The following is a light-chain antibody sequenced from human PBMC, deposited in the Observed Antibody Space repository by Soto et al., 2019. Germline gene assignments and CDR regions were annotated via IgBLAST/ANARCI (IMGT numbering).Light chain of an antibody. CDR3: QQYENLPT. Sequence: DIQMTQSPSSLSASVGDRVIITCRASQRISSYLNWYQQKPGKAPKLLIYDASNLEAGVPSRFRGSGSGTDFTFTISRLQPEDIATYYCQQYENLPTFGQGTRLEIK. CDR2: DAS. J-gene: IGKJ5*01. CDR1: QRISSY. V-gene: IGKV1-33*01.